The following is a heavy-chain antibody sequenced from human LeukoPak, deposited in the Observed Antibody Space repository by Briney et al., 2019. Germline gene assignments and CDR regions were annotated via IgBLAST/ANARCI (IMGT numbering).Heavy chain of an antibody. J-gene: IGHJ6*02. CDR1: GGSFSGYY. CDR3: ARIGYCTNGVCYLYYYYGMDV. CDR2: INHSGST. Sequence: SETLSLTCAVYGGSFSGYYWSWLRQPPGKGLEWIGEINHSGSTNYNPSLKSRVTISVDTSKNQFSLKLSSVTAADTAVYYCARIGYCTNGVCYLYYYYGMDVWGQGTTVTVSS. D-gene: IGHD2-8*01. V-gene: IGHV4-34*01.